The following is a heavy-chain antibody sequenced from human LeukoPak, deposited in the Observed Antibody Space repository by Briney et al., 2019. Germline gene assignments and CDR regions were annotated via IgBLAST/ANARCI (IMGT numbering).Heavy chain of an antibody. V-gene: IGHV3-23*01. Sequence: GGSLRLSCAASGLTFQNYAMTWVRQAPGKGLEWVSAISGSGAGTYYADSVKGRFTISRDNSKNTLYLQMNSLGAEDTALYYCARARGSYPWYFDPWGQGTLVTVSS. CDR3: ARARGSYPWYFDP. CDR2: ISGSGAGT. CDR1: GLTFQNYA. D-gene: IGHD2-15*01. J-gene: IGHJ4*02.